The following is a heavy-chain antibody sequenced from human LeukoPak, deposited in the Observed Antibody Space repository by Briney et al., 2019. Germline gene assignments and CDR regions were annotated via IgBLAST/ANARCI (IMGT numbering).Heavy chain of an antibody. D-gene: IGHD3-22*01. V-gene: IGHV3-20*04. Sequence: PGGSLRLSCAASGFTFDDYSMSWVRQAPGKGLEWVSGINWNGGSTGYADSVKGRFTISRDNSKNTLYLQMNSLRAEDTAVYYCARAAGSSGYYLNWGQGTLVTVSS. CDR3: ARAAGSSGYYLN. CDR1: GFTFDDYS. J-gene: IGHJ4*02. CDR2: INWNGGST.